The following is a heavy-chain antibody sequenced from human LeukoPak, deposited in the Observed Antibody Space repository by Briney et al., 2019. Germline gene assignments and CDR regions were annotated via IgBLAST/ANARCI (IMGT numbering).Heavy chain of an antibody. V-gene: IGHV4-34*01. CDR2: MNHSGST. Sequence: SETLSLTCAVYGGSFSGYYWSWIRQPPGKGLEWIGEMNHSGSTNYNPSLKSRVTISVDTSKNQFSLKLSSVTAADTAVYYCARGRVDTYYDFWSGYYRGYFDYWGQGTLVTVSS. D-gene: IGHD3-3*01. J-gene: IGHJ4*02. CDR1: GGSFSGYY. CDR3: ARGRVDTYYDFWSGYYRGYFDY.